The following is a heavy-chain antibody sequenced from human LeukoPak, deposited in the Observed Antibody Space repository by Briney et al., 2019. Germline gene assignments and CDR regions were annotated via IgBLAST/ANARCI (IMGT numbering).Heavy chain of an antibody. V-gene: IGHV4-59*01. CDR1: GGSISSYY. CDR3: ATLGGTTTWYLDY. J-gene: IGHJ4*02. D-gene: IGHD3-16*01. CDR2: IYDSGST. Sequence: SETLSLTCTVSGGSISSYYWSWIRQPPGKGLEWIGYIYDSGSTNYNPSLKSRVTISVDTSKNQFSPKLASMTAADTAMYYCATLGGTTTWYLDYWGQGALVTVSS.